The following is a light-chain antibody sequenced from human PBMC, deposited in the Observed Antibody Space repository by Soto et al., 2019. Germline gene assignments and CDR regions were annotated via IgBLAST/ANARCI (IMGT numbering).Light chain of an antibody. Sequence: QSVLTQPASVSGSPGQSIAISCTGTSSEVGAYDYVSWYQQHPDKAPKLIIYEVSHRPAGVSNRFSASKYVNTATLTISGLQTEDEADYYCASHTTSNTRVFGTGTKVTVL. J-gene: IGLJ1*01. CDR3: ASHTTSNTRV. CDR2: EVS. V-gene: IGLV2-14*03. CDR1: SSEVGAYDY.